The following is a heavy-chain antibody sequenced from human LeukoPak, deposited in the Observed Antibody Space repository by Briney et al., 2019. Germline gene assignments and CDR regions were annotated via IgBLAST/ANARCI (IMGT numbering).Heavy chain of an antibody. V-gene: IGHV4-59*02. CDR2: IYYSGST. J-gene: IGHJ4*02. Sequence: SETLSLTYTVSGGSVSSYYWSWIRQPPGKGLEWIGYIYYSGSTNYNPSLKSRVTISVDTSKNQFSLKLSSVTAADTAVYYCARNGYCSGGSCYLGLINYWGQGTLVTVSS. D-gene: IGHD2-15*01. CDR3: ARNGYCSGGSCYLGLINY. CDR1: GGSVSSYY.